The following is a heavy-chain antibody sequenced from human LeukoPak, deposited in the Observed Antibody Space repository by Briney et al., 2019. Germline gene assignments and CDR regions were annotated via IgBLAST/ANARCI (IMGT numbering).Heavy chain of an antibody. CDR2: IRYDGSNK. V-gene: IGHV3-30*02. CDR3: APRPSSSSGVDY. CDR1: GFTFSSYG. D-gene: IGHD6-6*01. J-gene: IGHJ4*02. Sequence: GGSLRLSCAASGFTFSSYGMHWVRQAPGKGLEWVAFIRYDGSNKYYADSVKGRFTISRDNSKNTLYLQMNSLRAEDTAVYYCAPRPSSSSGVDYWGQGTLATVSS.